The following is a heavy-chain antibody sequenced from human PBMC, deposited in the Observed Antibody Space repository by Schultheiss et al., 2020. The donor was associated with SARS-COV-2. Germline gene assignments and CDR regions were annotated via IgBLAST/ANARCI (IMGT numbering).Heavy chain of an antibody. D-gene: IGHD3-10*01. CDR3: AKHTGARGMDV. V-gene: IGHV3-30*02. Sequence: GGSLRLSCAASGFTFSSYGMHWVRQAPGKGLEWVAVIWYDGSNKYYADSVKGRFTISRDNSKNTLYLQMNSLRAEDTAVYYCAKHTGARGMDVWGQGTTVTVSS. CDR1: GFTFSSYG. CDR2: IWYDGSNK. J-gene: IGHJ6*02.